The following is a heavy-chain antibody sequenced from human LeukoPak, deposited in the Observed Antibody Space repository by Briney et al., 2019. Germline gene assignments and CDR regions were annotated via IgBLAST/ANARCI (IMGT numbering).Heavy chain of an antibody. V-gene: IGHV3-9*02. CDR3: AKTFLYYYYYMDV. CDR1: AITSEDYA. CDR2: ISWNSKNI. D-gene: IGHD2/OR15-2a*01. J-gene: IGHJ6*03. Sequence: GGPISPSSDSSAITSEDYAMHWFRHAPWKPLELVSGISWNSKNIGSADSVKGRFTISRDNAKNPLHLQMNSLRAEDPAVYYCAKTFLYYYYYMDVWGEGTTVTVSS.